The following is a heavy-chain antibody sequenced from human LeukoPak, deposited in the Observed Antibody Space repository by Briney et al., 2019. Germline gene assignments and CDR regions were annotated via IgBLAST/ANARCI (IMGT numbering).Heavy chain of an antibody. CDR2: ISHSGST. D-gene: IGHD3-10*01. CDR1: GGSIKSHY. J-gene: IGHJ4*02. CDR3: ARWREFYYGSGTYSYYFDY. V-gene: IGHV4-59*11. Sequence: SETLSLTCTVSGGSIKSHYWNWIRQPPGKGLEWNGYISHSGSTNYSPSLKSRVTVSVDTSKNQFSLKLSSVTAADTAVYYCARWREFYYGSGTYSYYFDYWGQGALVTVSS.